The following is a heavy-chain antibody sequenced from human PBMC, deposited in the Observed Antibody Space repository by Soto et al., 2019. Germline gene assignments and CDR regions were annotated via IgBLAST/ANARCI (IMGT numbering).Heavy chain of an antibody. CDR1: GFTFSSYA. V-gene: IGHV3-23*01. D-gene: IGHD1-26*01. Sequence: EVQLLESGGGLIQPGGSLRLSCAASGFTFSSYAMTWVRQAPGKGLEWVSTISGTGGNTYYADSVKGRFTISRDNSKNTVYLQMNSLRVEDTAVYYCATEMGATQGPFDNWGQGTLVTVSS. J-gene: IGHJ4*02. CDR2: ISGTGGNT. CDR3: ATEMGATQGPFDN.